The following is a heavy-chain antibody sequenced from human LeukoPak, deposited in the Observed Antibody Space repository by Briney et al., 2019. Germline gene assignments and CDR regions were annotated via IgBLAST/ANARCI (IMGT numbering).Heavy chain of an antibody. D-gene: IGHD4-17*01. CDR1: VDSMSSGGYS. V-gene: IGHV4-30-2*01. CDR2: ISHTGSS. CDR3: AREGYGDSGWFDP. J-gene: IGHJ5*02. Sequence: SQTLSLTCAVSVDSMSSGGYSCRWIRQPPGKGVEWIGYISHTGSSNYNPSLKSRVTISVDRSKNQFSLNLSSVTAADTAVYYCAREGYGDSGWFDPWGQGTLVTVSS.